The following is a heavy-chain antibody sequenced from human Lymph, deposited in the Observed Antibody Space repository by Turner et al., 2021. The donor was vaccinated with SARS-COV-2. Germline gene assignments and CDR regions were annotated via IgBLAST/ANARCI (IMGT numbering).Heavy chain of an antibody. CDR1: GIIVSGNY. CDR3: ARDLGTYGMDV. J-gene: IGHJ6*02. V-gene: IGHV3-53*02. Sequence: EVQLVETGGGLIQPGGSLRISCAASGIIVSGNYMNWVRQAPGKGLEWVSVIYSGGTTYYADSVKGRFTISRDNSKNTLYLQMNSLRVEDTAVYYCARDLGTYGMDVWGQGTTVTVSS. D-gene: IGHD6-13*01. CDR2: IYSGGTT.